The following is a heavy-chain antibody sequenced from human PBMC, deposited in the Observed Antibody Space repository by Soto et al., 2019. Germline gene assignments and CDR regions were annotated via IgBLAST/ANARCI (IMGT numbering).Heavy chain of an antibody. CDR3: ARDPEEYQLLSYAGMDV. CDR2: ISSSSSTI. CDR1: GFTFSSYS. J-gene: IGHJ6*02. D-gene: IGHD2-2*01. V-gene: IGHV3-48*02. Sequence: PGGSLRLSCAASGFTFSSYSMNWVRQAPGKGLEWVSYISSSSSTIYYADSVKGRFTISRDNAKNSLYLQMNSLRDEDTAVYYCARDPEEYQLLSYAGMDVWGQGTTVTVSS.